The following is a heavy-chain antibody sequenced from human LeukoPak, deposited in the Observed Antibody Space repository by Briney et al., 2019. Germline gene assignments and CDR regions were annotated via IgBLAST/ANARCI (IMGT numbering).Heavy chain of an antibody. CDR3: AREGTAMVSFYY. V-gene: IGHV3-48*03. D-gene: IGHD5-18*01. Sequence: VGSLRLSCAASGFTFSSYEMNWVRQAPGKGLEWVSYISSCGNTIYYADSVKGRFTISRDNAKNSLYLQVYSLRAEDTAVYYCAREGTAMVSFYYWGQGTLVTVSS. CDR1: GFTFSSYE. CDR2: ISSCGNTI. J-gene: IGHJ4*02.